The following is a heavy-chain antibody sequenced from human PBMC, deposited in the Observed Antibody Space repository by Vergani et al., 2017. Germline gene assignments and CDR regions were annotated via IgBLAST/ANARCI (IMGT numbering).Heavy chain of an antibody. CDR1: GYTFTSYG. J-gene: IGHJ4*02. D-gene: IGHD2-2*01. Sequence: QVQLVQSGAEVKKPGASVKVPCKASGYTFTSYGISWVRQAPGQGLEWMGWISAYNGNTNYAQNLQGRVTMTTETSTSTAYMALRSLRSDDTAVYYCARVGCSSTSCYVRGAFDYWGQGTLVTVSS. CDR3: ARVGCSSTSCYVRGAFDY. V-gene: IGHV1-18*01. CDR2: ISAYNGNT.